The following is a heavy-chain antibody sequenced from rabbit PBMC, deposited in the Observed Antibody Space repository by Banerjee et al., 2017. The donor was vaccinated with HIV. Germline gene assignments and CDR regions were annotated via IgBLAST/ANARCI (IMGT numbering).Heavy chain of an antibody. J-gene: IGHJ2*01. CDR1: GFSLSNNQV. CDR3: AREDVGVGYDYNTIDAFDP. V-gene: IGHV1S45*01. CDR2: IDSGSSGNT. D-gene: IGHD6-1*01. Sequence: QEQLEESGGDLVKPEGSLTLTCTASGFSLSNNQVICWVRQAPGKRPEWIECIDSGSSGNTYYASWAKGRFTISKISSTTVTLQMTSLTAADTATYFCAREDVGVGYDYNTIDAFDPWGQGTLVTVS.